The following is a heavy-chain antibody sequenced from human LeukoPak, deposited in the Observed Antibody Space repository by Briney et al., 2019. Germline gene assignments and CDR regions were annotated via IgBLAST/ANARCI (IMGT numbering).Heavy chain of an antibody. Sequence: ASVKVSCKASGYTFTGYYMHWVRQAPGQGLGWMGWINPNSGGTNYAQKFQSWVTMTRDTSISTAYMELSRLRSDDTAVYYCARGVAVAARYYFDYWGQGTLVTVSS. CDR3: ARGVAVAARYYFDY. V-gene: IGHV1-2*04. D-gene: IGHD6-19*01. CDR1: GYTFTGYY. J-gene: IGHJ4*02. CDR2: INPNSGGT.